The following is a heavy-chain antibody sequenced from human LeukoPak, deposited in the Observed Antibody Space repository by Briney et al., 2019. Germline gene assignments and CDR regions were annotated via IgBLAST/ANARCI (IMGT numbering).Heavy chain of an antibody. Sequence: GVSLRLSCAASGFTFSSYSMNWVRQAPGKGLEWVSSISSSSSYIYYADSVKGRFTISRDNAKNSLYLQMNSLRAEDTVVYYCARGLYYYDSSGYYQPRGIDYWGQGTLVTVSS. V-gene: IGHV3-21*01. CDR2: ISSSSSYI. D-gene: IGHD3-22*01. CDR3: ARGLYYYDSSGYYQPRGIDY. CDR1: GFTFSSYS. J-gene: IGHJ4*02.